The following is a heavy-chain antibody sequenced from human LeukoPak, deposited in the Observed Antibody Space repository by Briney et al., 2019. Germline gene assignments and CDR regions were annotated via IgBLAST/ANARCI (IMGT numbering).Heavy chain of an antibody. CDR3: AALGYSRRWYGAY. V-gene: IGHV3-23*01. CDR2: ISGSGGST. CDR1: GFTFSSYV. Sequence: GGSLRLSCAASGFTFSSYVMSWVRQAPGKGLEWVSAISGSGGSTYYADSVKGRFTISRDNSKNTLYLQMNSLRAEDTAVYYCAALGYSRRWYGAYWGEGTLVTVSS. D-gene: IGHD6-13*01. J-gene: IGHJ4*02.